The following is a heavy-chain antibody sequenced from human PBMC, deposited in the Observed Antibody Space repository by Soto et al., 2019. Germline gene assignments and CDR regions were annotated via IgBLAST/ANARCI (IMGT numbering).Heavy chain of an antibody. Sequence: GGSLRLSCAASWLTVNSNYISWVRQAPGKGLEWVSVIYSGGSTYYADSVKGRFTVSRDNSMDTLYLQMNNLRAEDTAVYYCARGAYDSGGYYYAFDVWGQGTMVTVSS. CDR3: ARGAYDSGGYYYAFDV. V-gene: IGHV3-53*01. CDR2: IYSGGST. D-gene: IGHD3-22*01. J-gene: IGHJ3*01. CDR1: WLTVNSNY.